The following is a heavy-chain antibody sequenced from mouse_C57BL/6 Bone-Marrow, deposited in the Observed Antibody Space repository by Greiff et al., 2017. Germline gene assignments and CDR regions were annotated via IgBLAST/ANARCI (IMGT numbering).Heavy chain of an antibody. V-gene: IGHV1-54*01. D-gene: IGHD2-4*01. CDR1: GYAFTNYL. CDR3: ARSRDYAFAY. Sequence: VKLMESGAELVRPGTSVKVSCKASGYAFTNYLIEWVKQRPGQGLEWIGVINPGSGGTNYNEKFKGKATLTADKSSSTAYMQLGSLTSEDSAVYYCARSRDYAFAYWGQGTLVTVSA. CDR2: INPGSGGT. J-gene: IGHJ3*01.